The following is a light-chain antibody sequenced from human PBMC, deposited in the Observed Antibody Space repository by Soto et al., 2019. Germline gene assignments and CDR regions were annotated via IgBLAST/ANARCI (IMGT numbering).Light chain of an antibody. Sequence: QSALTQPPSVSGSPGQSVAISCTGTGSDVGTYDRVSWYQQPPGTAPKLMLYDVSDRPSGVPDRFSASKSGNTASLTISGLQAEEEDDYYCSSYTSSSTYVFGTGTKLTVL. CDR2: DVS. CDR3: SSYTSSSTYV. V-gene: IGLV2-18*02. J-gene: IGLJ1*01. CDR1: GSDVGTYDR.